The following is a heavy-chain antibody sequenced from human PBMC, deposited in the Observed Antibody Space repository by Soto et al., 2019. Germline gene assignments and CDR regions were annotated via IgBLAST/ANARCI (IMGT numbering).Heavy chain of an antibody. CDR2: ISYDGSNK. J-gene: IGHJ6*02. V-gene: IGHV3-30*18. D-gene: IGHD1-20*01. CDR3: AKVGRITGTYYYYCGMDV. CDR1: GFTFSSYG. Sequence: QVQLVESGGGVVQPGRSLRLSCAASGFTFSSYGMHWVRQAPGKGLEWVAVISYDGSNKYYADSVKGRFTISRDNSKNSLYLQMNSLGAEVTAVYYGAKVGRITGTYYYYCGMDVWGQGTTVTVSS.